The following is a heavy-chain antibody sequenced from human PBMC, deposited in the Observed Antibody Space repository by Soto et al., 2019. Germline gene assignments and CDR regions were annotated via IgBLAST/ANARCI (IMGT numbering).Heavy chain of an antibody. CDR2: IFHSGSA. V-gene: IGHV4-30-4*01. D-gene: IGHD3-9*01. CDR3: ARAFYDVLTGFYVRYFDK. J-gene: IGHJ4*02. CDR1: VGSIRSIDYY. Sequence: PSSTLSLTCIVSVGSIRSIDYYWFWIRQTPGKGPEWIGYIFHSGSAYYNPSLKSRSTISVDTSKNQFSLKMRSVTAADTAVYYCARAFYDVLTGFYVRYFDKWGRGILVTVSS.